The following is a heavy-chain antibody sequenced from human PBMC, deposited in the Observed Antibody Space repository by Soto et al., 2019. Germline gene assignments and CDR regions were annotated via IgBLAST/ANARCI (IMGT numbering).Heavy chain of an antibody. CDR3: ARDRTVFGVDY. D-gene: IGHD3-3*01. CDR2: IYYSGST. V-gene: IGHV4-59*01. Sequence: QVQLQESGPGLVKPSETLSLTCTVSGGSISSYYSGWIRQPPGKGLEWIGYIYYSGSTNYNPSLKGRVTMSVDTSKNQFSLKLSSVTAADTGVYYCARDRTVFGVDYWGQGTLVTVSS. CDR1: GGSISSYY. J-gene: IGHJ4*02.